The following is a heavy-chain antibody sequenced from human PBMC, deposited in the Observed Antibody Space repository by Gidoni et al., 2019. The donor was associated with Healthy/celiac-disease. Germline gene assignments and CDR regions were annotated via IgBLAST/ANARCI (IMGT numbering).Heavy chain of an antibody. CDR1: GGSISSGSYY. CDR2: IYTSGST. CDR3: ARGKIYYGAFDI. J-gene: IGHJ3*02. V-gene: IGHV4-61*02. Sequence: QVQLQESCPGLVQPSQTLSLPCTVSGGSISSGSYYWSWIRQPAGKGLEWIGRIYTSGSTNYNPSLKSRVTISVDTSKNQFSLKLSSVTAADTAVYYCARGKIYYGAFDIWGQGTMVTVSS. D-gene: IGHD3-22*01.